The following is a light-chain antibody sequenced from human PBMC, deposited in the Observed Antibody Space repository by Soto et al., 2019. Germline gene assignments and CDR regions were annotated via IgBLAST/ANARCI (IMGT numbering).Light chain of an antibody. CDR2: AAS. Sequence: AIRMTQSPSSLSAFTGDRVTITCRASQGISSYLAWYQQKPGKAPKLLIYAASTLQSGVPSRFSGSGPGTDFTLTISRLQSEDFATYYCQQYYSYPLITFLXGTRLEIX. V-gene: IGKV1-8*01. CDR3: QQYYSYPLIT. CDR1: QGISSY. J-gene: IGKJ5*01.